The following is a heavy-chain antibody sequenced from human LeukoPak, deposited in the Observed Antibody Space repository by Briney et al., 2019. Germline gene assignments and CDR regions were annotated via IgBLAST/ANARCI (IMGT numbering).Heavy chain of an antibody. CDR2: INPNSGGT. Sequence: ASVKVSCKASGYTFTGYYMLWVRQAPGQGLEWMGWINPNSGGTNYAQKFQGRVTMTRDTSISTAYMELSRLRSDDTAVYYCARWKWELGTYYFDYWGQGTLVTVSS. CDR1: GYTFTGYY. V-gene: IGHV1-2*02. J-gene: IGHJ4*02. CDR3: ARWKWELGTYYFDY. D-gene: IGHD1-26*01.